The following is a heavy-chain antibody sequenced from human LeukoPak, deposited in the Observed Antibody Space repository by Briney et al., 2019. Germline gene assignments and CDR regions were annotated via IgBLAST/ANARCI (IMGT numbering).Heavy chain of an antibody. CDR2: IRYDGSNK. CDR1: GFTFSSYG. CDR3: AKAGEVYYDFWSGYTLDY. V-gene: IGHV3-30*02. J-gene: IGHJ4*02. D-gene: IGHD3-3*01. Sequence: GGSLRLSCAASGFTFSSYGMHWVRQAPGKGLEWVAFIRYDGSNKYYADSVKGRFTISRDNSKNTLYLQMNSLRAEDTAVYYCAKAGEVYYDFWSGYTLDYWGQGTLVTVSS.